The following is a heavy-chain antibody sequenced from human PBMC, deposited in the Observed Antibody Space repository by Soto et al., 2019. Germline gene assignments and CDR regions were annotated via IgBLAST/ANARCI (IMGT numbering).Heavy chain of an antibody. CDR2: IFPGGST. J-gene: IGHJ4*02. CDR3: ARASVGPPGGGSWIMPFDF. D-gene: IGHD2-15*01. V-gene: IGHV4-4*07. CDR1: GGSISNYY. Sequence: PSETLSLTCSVSGGSISNYYWSWIRQSAEKGLEWIGRIFPGGSTNYNPSLKSRVTMSVDTSKNHFSLRLTSVTAADTAVYYCARASVGPPGGGSWIMPFDFWGPGVLVTVSS.